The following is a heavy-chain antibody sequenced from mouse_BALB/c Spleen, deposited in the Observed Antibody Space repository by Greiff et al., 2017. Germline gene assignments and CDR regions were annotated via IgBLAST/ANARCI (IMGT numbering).Heavy chain of an antibody. Sequence: EVHLVESGGDLVKPGGSLKLSCAASGFTFSSYGMSWVRQTPDKRLEWVATISSGGSYTYYPDSVKGRFTISRDNAKNTLYLQMSSLKSEDTAMYYCARHVAAMITTGFDYWGQGTTLTVSS. CDR1: GFTFSSYG. D-gene: IGHD2-4*01. CDR3: ARHVAAMITTGFDY. CDR2: ISSGGSYT. J-gene: IGHJ2*01. V-gene: IGHV5-6*01.